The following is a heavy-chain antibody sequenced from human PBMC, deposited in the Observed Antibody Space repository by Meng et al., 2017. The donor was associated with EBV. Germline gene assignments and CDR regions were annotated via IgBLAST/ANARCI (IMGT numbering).Heavy chain of an antibody. CDR1: GGTFSSYA. J-gene: IGHJ4*02. V-gene: IGHV1-69*06. CDR3: ARAEIAAAGRLDY. Sequence: GQLVQAGAEVKKPGSSVKVSCKGSGGTFSSYAISWVRQAPGQGLEWMGGIIPIFGTANYAQKFQGRVTITADKSTSTAYMELSSLRSEDTAVYYCARAEIAAAGRLDYWGQGTLVTVSS. CDR2: IIPIFGTA. D-gene: IGHD6-13*01.